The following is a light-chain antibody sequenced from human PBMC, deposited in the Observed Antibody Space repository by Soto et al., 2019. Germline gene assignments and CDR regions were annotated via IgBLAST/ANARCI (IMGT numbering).Light chain of an antibody. Sequence: EIVMTQSPATLSVSPGERATLSCRASQSVSSNLAWYQQKPGQAPRLLIYGASTRATGIPARFSGSGSGTEFTLTISSLQSEDFAVYYCQQYNNWPFPSWTFGQGPKVEIQ. V-gene: IGKV3-15*01. CDR1: QSVSSN. J-gene: IGKJ1*01. CDR2: GAS. CDR3: QQYNNWPFPSWT.